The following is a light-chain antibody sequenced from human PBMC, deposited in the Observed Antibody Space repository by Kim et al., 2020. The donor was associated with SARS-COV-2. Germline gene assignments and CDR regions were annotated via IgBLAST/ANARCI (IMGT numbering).Light chain of an antibody. V-gene: IGLV4-69*01. J-gene: IGLJ3*02. Sequence: ASVKLTCTLSSGNRSYAIAWHQQQPEKGPRYLMKLNSDGSHSKGDGIPDRFSGSSSGAERYLTISSLQSEDEADYYCQTWGTGIVVFGGGTQLTVL. CDR3: QTWGTGIVV. CDR2: LNSDGSH. CDR1: SGNRSYA.